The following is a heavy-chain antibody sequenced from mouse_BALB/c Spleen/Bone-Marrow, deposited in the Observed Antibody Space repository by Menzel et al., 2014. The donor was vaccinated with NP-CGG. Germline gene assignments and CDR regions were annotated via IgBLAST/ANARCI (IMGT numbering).Heavy chain of an antibody. Sequence: EVQLVESGGGLVQPGGSLKLSCAASGFDFSRYWMSWVRQAPGKGLEWIGEINPDSSTINYTPSLKYKFIISRDNAKNTLYLQMSKVGSEDTALYYCARLSYYGRFAYWGQGTLVTVSA. CDR1: GFDFSRYW. V-gene: IGHV4-1*02. D-gene: IGHD1-1*01. CDR3: ARLSYYGRFAY. CDR2: INPDSSTI. J-gene: IGHJ3*01.